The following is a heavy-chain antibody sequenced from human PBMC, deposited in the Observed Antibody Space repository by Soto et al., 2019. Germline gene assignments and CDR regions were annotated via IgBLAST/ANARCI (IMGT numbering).Heavy chain of an antibody. Sequence: GGSLRLSCAASGFMFSNHGMHWVRQAPGKGLEWVAVIWSDGNNRYYADSVKGRFTISRGNSQNTLSLQMNSLRVEDTAVYYCARDRYSSGWYDLDYWGQGTLVTVSS. J-gene: IGHJ4*02. CDR3: ARDRYSSGWYDLDY. CDR2: IWSDGNNR. V-gene: IGHV3-33*01. CDR1: GFMFSNHG. D-gene: IGHD6-19*01.